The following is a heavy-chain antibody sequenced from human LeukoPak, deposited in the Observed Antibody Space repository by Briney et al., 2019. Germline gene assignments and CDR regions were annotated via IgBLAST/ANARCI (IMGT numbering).Heavy chain of an antibody. CDR1: GGSIGSSRYS. V-gene: IGHV4-39*07. Sequence: SETLSLTCTVSGGSIGSSRYSWGWIRQPPGKGLEWIGNYYDSGSSAYNPSLKSRVTISVDTSKNQFSLKMTSVTAADTAAYYCARDPDFYGSGSYPASAFDVWGQGTMVTVSS. J-gene: IGHJ3*01. D-gene: IGHD3-10*01. CDR2: YYDSGSS. CDR3: ARDPDFYGSGSYPASAFDV.